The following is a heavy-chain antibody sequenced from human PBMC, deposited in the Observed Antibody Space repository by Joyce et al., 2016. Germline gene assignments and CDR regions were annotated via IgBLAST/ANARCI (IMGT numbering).Heavy chain of an antibody. V-gene: IGHV1-18*01. CDR1: GYTFTNFG. D-gene: IGHD3-22*01. Sequence: QVQVVQSGAEVKEPGASVKVSCKTSGYTFTNFGISWVRQAPGQGLEWMGWISAYNGNTNYAQKFQGRVTMTTDTSTSTVYMELRSLRSDDTAVYYCARDYYDSSSYPFDYWGQGTLVTVSS. CDR3: ARDYYDSSSYPFDY. J-gene: IGHJ4*02. CDR2: ISAYNGNT.